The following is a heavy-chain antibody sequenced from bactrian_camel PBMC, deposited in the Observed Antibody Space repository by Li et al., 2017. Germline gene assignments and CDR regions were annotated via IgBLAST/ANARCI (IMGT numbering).Heavy chain of an antibody. D-gene: IGHD3*01. CDR2: IYSDGTNA. J-gene: IGHJ6*01. CDR3: ATDRAPWAGWVGMDFGY. CDR1: GFTFRDFA. Sequence: HVQLVESGGGLVQPGGSLRLSCAASGFTFRDFAMSWVRQAPGKGLEWVSIIYSDGTNAYYADSVWGRFTISRDNAQNTVYLRMNGLKSEDTALYYCATDRAPWAGWVGMDFGYWGQGTQVTVS. V-gene: IGHV3S7*01.